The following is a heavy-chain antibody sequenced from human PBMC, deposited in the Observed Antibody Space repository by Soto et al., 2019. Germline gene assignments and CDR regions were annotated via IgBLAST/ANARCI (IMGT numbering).Heavy chain of an antibody. J-gene: IGHJ4*02. CDR1: GFTFSSYW. D-gene: IGHD2-15*01. CDR3: ARYLVAATYFDY. Sequence: LRLSCAASGFTFSSYWMSCVRQAPVKGLEWVANIKQDGSEKYYVNSVKGRFTISRDNAKNSLYLQMNSLRAEDTAVYYCARYLVAATYFDYWGQGTLVTVSS. CDR2: IKQDGSEK. V-gene: IGHV3-7*01.